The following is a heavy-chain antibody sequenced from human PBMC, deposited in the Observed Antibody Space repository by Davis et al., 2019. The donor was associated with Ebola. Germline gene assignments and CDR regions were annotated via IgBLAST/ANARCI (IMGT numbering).Heavy chain of an antibody. CDR2: IYYSGST. CDR1: GGSISSYY. CDR3: ARRERDAFDI. V-gene: IGHV4-59*08. J-gene: IGHJ3*02. Sequence: MPSETLSLTCTVAGGSISSYYWSWIRQPPGKGLEWIGYIYYSGSTNYNPSLKSRVTMSVDTSENQFSLKLNSVTAEDTAIYYCARRERDAFDIWGQGAMVTVSS.